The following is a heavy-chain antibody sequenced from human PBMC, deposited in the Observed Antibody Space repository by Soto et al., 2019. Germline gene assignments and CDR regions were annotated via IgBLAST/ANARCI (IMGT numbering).Heavy chain of an antibody. Sequence: EVQLVESGGGLVQPGGSLRLSCAASGFTFSLYSMSWVRQAPGKGLEWVSYISRSSTGIHYADSVKGRFTISRDDATNSMHLQMNSLRDGETAVNYGARAVTWGLDVWGQGTTVSISS. CDR1: GFTFSLYS. J-gene: IGHJ6*02. D-gene: IGHD3-10*01. CDR3: ARAVTWGLDV. CDR2: ISRSSTGI. V-gene: IGHV3-48*02.